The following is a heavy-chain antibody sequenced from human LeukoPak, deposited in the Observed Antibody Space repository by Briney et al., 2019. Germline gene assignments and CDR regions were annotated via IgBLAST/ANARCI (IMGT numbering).Heavy chain of an antibody. CDR2: IKSKTYGETT. CDR1: GFTFSSYE. J-gene: IGHJ3*01. D-gene: IGHD2-2*01. V-gene: IGHV3-15*01. CDR3: TKERYCASTTCPGAFDL. Sequence: GSLRLSCAASGFTFSSYEMNWVRQAPGKGLEWVGRIKSKTYGETTDYAAPVKGRFTVSRDDSKNMVALQMNSLKTEDTALYYCTKERYCASTTCPGAFDLWGQGTMVTVSS.